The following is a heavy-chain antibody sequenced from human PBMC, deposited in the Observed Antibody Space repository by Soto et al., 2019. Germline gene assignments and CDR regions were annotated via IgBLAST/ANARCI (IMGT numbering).Heavy chain of an antibody. CDR1: GYTFSNYD. CDR3: ARGKRYTNDY. V-gene: IGHV1-8*01. J-gene: IGHJ4*02. D-gene: IGHD2-2*02. CDR2: MSPNSGRT. Sequence: QVQLVQSGAEVKKPGASVKVSCKASGYTFSNYDINWVRQATGQGLEWMGWMSPNSGRTGYAQKFQCRVTMTRNTPSSTAYMELSSLRSEDTAVSYCARGKRYTNDYWGQGTLVTVSS.